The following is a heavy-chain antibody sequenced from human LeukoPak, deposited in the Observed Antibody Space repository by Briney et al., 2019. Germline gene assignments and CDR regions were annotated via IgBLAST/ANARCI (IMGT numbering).Heavy chain of an antibody. Sequence: SETLSLTCAVSGGSIASGDYSWRWLRQPPGTGLEWIGYIYYSGSTNYNPSLKSRVTISVDTSKNQFSLKLSSVTAADTAVYYCARGYYDILTGYFAFDPWGQGTLVTVSS. V-gene: IGHV4-61*08. J-gene: IGHJ5*02. CDR3: ARGYYDILTGYFAFDP. CDR2: IYYSGST. D-gene: IGHD3-9*01. CDR1: GGSIASGDYS.